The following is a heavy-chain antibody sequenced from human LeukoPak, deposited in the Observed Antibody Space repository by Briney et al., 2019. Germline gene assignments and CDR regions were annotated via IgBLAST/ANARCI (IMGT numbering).Heavy chain of an antibody. CDR1: GFTFSNAW. V-gene: IGHV3-15*01. CDR2: IKSKTDDGTT. Sequence: GGSLRLSCAASGFTFSNAWMTWVRQAPGKGLGWVGRIKSKTDDGTTDYAAPVKGRFTTSRDDSKNTLYLQMNSLKTEDTAVYYCAYLFFDYWGQGALVTASS. CDR3: AYLFFDY. J-gene: IGHJ4*02. D-gene: IGHD3-16*01.